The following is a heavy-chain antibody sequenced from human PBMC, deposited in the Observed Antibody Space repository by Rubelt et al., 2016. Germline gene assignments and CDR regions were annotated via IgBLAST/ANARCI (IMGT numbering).Heavy chain of an antibody. CDR1: GFTFSSYA. Sequence: QVQLVESGGGVVQPGRSLRLSCAASGFTFSSYAMHWVRPAPGKGLEWVAVISYDGSNKYYADSVKGRFTSSRDESKNTLYLQMNSLRAEDTAVYYCAREITPADLDWGQGTLVTVSS. V-gene: IGHV3-30*04. CDR3: AREITPADLD. J-gene: IGHJ4*02. CDR2: ISYDGSNK. D-gene: IGHD2-2*01.